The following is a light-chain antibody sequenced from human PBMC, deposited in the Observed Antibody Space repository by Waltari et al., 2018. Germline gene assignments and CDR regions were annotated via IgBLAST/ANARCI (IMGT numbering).Light chain of an antibody. J-gene: IGLJ3*02. CDR1: SSHIGSNP. V-gene: IGLV1-44*01. Sequence: QSVLTPPPSASGTPGQRVTIPCSGSSSHIGSNPVNWYQQLPGTAPQLLIYSNNQRPSGVPDRFSGSKSGTSASLAISGLQSEDEADYYCAAWDDSLNGPWVFGGGTKLTVL. CDR2: SNN. CDR3: AAWDDSLNGPWV.